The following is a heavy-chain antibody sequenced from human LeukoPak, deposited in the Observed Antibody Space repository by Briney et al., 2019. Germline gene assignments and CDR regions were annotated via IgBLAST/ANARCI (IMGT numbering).Heavy chain of an antibody. D-gene: IGHD1-26*01. CDR2: IHSSGST. V-gene: IGHV4-59*08. CDR3: ARHGLKLVGASTIYFDN. Sequence: SQTPSLSCSVSGGSISNNYGSWIRQSPEKGLEWIGYIHSSGSTDYNPSFKSRVVVSVDTSKNQFSLKLYSVTAADTAVYYCARHGLKLVGASTIYFDNWGQGTLVTVSS. CDR1: GGSISNNY. J-gene: IGHJ4*02.